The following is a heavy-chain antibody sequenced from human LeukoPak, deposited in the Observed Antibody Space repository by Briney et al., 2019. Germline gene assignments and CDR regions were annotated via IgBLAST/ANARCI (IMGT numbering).Heavy chain of an antibody. D-gene: IGHD3-3*01. V-gene: IGHV4-59*01. CDR3: ARDPGSYDFWSGYFPYGMDV. Sequence: PSDILSLTCTVSGVSISSYDMSWIRQPPGKGLEWIGYVYYSGSTNYNPSLKSRVTISVDTSKNQFSLKLSSVTAADTAVYYCARDPGSYDFWSGYFPYGMDVWGQGTTVTVSS. CDR1: GVSISSYD. J-gene: IGHJ6*02. CDR2: VYYSGST.